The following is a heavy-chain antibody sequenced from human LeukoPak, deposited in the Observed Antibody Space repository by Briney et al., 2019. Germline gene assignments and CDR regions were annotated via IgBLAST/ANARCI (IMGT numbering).Heavy chain of an antibody. D-gene: IGHD6-13*01. CDR1: GYTFTSYG. CDR2: ISAYNGNT. CDR3: ARENLEQPPDY. Sequence: GASVRVSCKASGYTFTSYGISWVRQAPGQGLEWMGWISAYNGNTNYAQKLQGRVTMTTDTSTSTAYMELRSLSSDDTAVYYCARENLEQPPDYWGQGTLVTVSS. J-gene: IGHJ4*02. V-gene: IGHV1-18*04.